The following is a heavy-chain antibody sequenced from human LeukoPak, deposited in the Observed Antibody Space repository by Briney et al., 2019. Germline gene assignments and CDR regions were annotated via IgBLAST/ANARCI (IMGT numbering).Heavy chain of an antibody. Sequence: GGSLRLSCVASGFTFKNFWMHWVRQAPGKGLVWVSRISNDGSTRNYADSVKGRFTISRDNARSTLYLQMNSLRAEDTAVYYCATAYRGYWGQGTLVTVSA. CDR2: ISNDGSTR. CDR3: ATAYRGY. J-gene: IGHJ4*02. V-gene: IGHV3-74*01. D-gene: IGHD1-26*01. CDR1: GFTFKNFW.